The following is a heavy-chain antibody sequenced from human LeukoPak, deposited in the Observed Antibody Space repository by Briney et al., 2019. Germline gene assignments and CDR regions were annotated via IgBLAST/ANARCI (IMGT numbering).Heavy chain of an antibody. D-gene: IGHD3-22*01. J-gene: IGHJ3*02. CDR2: MSHSGDT. CDR3: ARRVPDRSVPAIAFDI. CDR1: GGSISYGGYY. V-gene: IGHV4-31*03. Sequence: SETLSLTCIVSGGSISYGGYYWTWLRQLPGKGLEWIGYMSHSGDTHYNPSLKGRVNISVDTSKNHFSLRRTSVSAADTAVYYCARRVPDRSVPAIAFDIWGQGTMVTVSS.